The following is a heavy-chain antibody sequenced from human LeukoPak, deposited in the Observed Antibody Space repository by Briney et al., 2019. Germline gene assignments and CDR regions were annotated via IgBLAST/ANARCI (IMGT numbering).Heavy chain of an antibody. V-gene: IGHV1-46*01. CDR2: INPSGGST. D-gene: IGHD6-19*01. CDR1: GYTFTSYY. CDR3: ARDVPYSSGWSYYYYYGMDV. J-gene: IGHJ6*02. Sequence: RASVTVSCKASGYTFTSYYMHWVRQAPGQGLEWMGIINPSGGSTSYAQKFQGRVTMTRDTSTSTVYMELSSLRSEDTAVYYCARDVPYSSGWSYYYYYGMDVWGQGTTVTVSS.